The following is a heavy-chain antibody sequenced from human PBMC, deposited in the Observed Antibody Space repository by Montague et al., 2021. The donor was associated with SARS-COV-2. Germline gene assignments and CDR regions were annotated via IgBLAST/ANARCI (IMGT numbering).Heavy chain of an antibody. V-gene: IGHV3-43*02. CDR3: VKEEEGSDGYSLLFDQ. Sequence: SLRLSCAASGFNFEDYAMHWVHQPQGKGLEWVSLIRGNDDTTYYLDSVKGRFTISSDDNKNSLYLQMNSLRIEDTALYYCVKEEEGSDGYSLLFDQWGRGTLVTVSS. CDR2: IRGNDDTT. CDR1: GFNFEDYA. D-gene: IGHD3-10*01. J-gene: IGHJ4*02.